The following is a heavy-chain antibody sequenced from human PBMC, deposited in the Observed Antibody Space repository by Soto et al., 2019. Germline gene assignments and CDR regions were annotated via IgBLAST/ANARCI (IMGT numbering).Heavy chain of an antibody. Sequence: QVQLVQSGAEVKKPGSSVKVSCKASGGTFSSYAISWVRQAPGQGLEWMGGIIPIFGTANYAQKFQGRVTITADESTSTAYMELSSLRSEDTAVYYCARGGAVVVVPAATRYYGMEVWGQGTTVTVSS. CDR1: GGTFSSYA. D-gene: IGHD2-2*01. CDR3: ARGGAVVVVPAATRYYGMEV. V-gene: IGHV1-69*01. J-gene: IGHJ6*02. CDR2: IIPIFGTA.